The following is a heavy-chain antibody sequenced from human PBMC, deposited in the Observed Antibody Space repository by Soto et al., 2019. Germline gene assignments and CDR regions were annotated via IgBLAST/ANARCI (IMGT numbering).Heavy chain of an antibody. CDR2: INHSGST. V-gene: IGHV4-34*01. Sequence: PSETLSLTCAVYGGSFSGYYWSWIRQPPGKGLEWIGEINHSGSTNYNPSLKSRVTISVDTSKNQFSLKLSSVTAADTAVYYCARALNHRYCSGGSCYAKKYYYYMDVWGKGTTVTVSS. CDR1: GGSFSGYY. CDR3: ARALNHRYCSGGSCYAKKYYYYMDV. J-gene: IGHJ6*03. D-gene: IGHD2-15*01.